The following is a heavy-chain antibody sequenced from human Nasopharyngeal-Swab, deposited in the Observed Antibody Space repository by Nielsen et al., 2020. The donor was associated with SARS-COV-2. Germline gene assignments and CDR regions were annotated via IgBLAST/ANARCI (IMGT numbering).Heavy chain of an antibody. J-gene: IGHJ6*03. Sequence: SVKVSCKASGYTFSGYYMHWVRQAPGQGREWMGRINPNSGGTNYAQKFQGRVTMTRDTSISTAYMELSSLRSEDTAVYYCAREESIRGYSGYDPYYMDVWGKGTTVTVSS. CDR1: GYTFSGYY. D-gene: IGHD5-12*01. V-gene: IGHV1-2*06. CDR3: AREESIRGYSGYDPYYMDV. CDR2: INPNSGGT.